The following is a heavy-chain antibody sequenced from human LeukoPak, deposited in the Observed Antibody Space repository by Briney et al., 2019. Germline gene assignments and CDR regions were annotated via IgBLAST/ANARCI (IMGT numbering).Heavy chain of an antibody. CDR3: AKDRGGSGSYSYFDY. D-gene: IGHD3-10*01. CDR2: IKQDESEK. CDR1: GFTFSSYW. V-gene: IGHV3-7*01. Sequence: GGSLRLSCVVSGFTFSSYWMIWVRQAPGKGLEWVANIKQDESEKYYVDSVKGRFTISRDNAKNSLYLQMNSLRAEDTAVYYCAKDRGGSGSYSYFDYWGQGTLVTVSS. J-gene: IGHJ4*02.